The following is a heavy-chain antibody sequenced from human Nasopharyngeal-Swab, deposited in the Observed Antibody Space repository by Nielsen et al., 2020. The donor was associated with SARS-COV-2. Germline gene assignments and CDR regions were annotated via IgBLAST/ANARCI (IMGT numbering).Heavy chain of an antibody. CDR3: ARDVGGRDNY. CDR1: GFSFRTYW. J-gene: IGHJ4*02. D-gene: IGHD2-15*01. Sequence: GGSLRLSCAASGFSFRTYWMHWVRQSPGKGLLWVSRIDTDGAITNYADSVKGRFTISRDNAKNTLYLQMNSLRADDTAAYYCARDVGGRDNYWGQGALVTVSS. V-gene: IGHV3-74*01. CDR2: IDTDGAIT.